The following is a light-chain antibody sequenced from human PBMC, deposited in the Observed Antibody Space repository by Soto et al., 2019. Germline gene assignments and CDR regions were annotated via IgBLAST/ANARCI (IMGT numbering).Light chain of an antibody. Sequence: SYELTQPPSVSVAPGQTASITCGGTVIGSISVHCYQQKPGQAPVLVVYDDSDRPSGIPERFSGSNSRNTATLTISRVEAGDEADYYCQVWDSSSDHVIFGGGTKLTVL. V-gene: IGLV3-21*02. CDR3: QVWDSSSDHVI. CDR1: VIGSIS. J-gene: IGLJ2*01. CDR2: DDS.